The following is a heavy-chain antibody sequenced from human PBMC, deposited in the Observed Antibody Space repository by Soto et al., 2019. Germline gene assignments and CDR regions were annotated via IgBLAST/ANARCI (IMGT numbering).Heavy chain of an antibody. V-gene: IGHV3-33*01. CDR1: GFSFGDYG. J-gene: IGHJ4*02. D-gene: IGHD4-17*01. CDR2: IWYDGSHK. Sequence: QVQLVESGAGVVQPGRSLRLSCAASGFSFGDYGMHWVRQAPGKGLEWVAAIWYDGSHKYHADSVKDRFTISRDNSKNTLYLQMDSLRAEDTAVYYCARGATIERGERDFDYWGQGALVTVSS. CDR3: ARGATIERGERDFDY.